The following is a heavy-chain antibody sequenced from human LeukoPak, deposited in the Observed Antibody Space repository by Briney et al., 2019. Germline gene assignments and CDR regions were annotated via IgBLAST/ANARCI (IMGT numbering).Heavy chain of an antibody. V-gene: IGHV4-34*01. J-gene: IGHJ4*02. CDR2: INHSGST. Sequence: PSETLSLTCAVYGGSFSGYYWSWIRQPPGKGLEWIGEINHSGSTNYNPSLKSRVTISVDTSKNQFSLKLSSVTAADTAVYYCARGRNDYDFWSGYYDFDYWGQGTLVTVSS. CDR3: ARGRNDYDFWSGYYDFDY. D-gene: IGHD3-3*01. CDR1: GGSFSGYY.